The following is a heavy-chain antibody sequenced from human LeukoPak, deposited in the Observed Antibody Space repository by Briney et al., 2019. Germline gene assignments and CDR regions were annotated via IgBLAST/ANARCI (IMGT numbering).Heavy chain of an antibody. Sequence: GGSPRLSCAASGFSVSSTYMSWVRQAPGKGLEWVSLIYTSGSTFYADSVMGRFTISRDNSKNTLFLQMNSLRAEDSAVYYCTRDRAGTQSWVEFDLWGQGTLVTASS. D-gene: IGHD3-10*01. V-gene: IGHV3-66*03. J-gene: IGHJ5*02. CDR3: TRDRAGTQSWVEFDL. CDR1: GFSVSSTY. CDR2: IYTSGST.